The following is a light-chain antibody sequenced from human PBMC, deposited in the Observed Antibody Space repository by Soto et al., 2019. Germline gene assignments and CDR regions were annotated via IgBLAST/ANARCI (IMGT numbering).Light chain of an antibody. Sequence: DIQMTQSPSSLSASVEDRVIITCRASENIKAFLNWYQQKPGKAQKLLIYAASSLQSGVPSRFSGSGSETVFTLTINNLQPEDSATYYCQQSYSRLVTFGQGTKVEIK. CDR2: AAS. J-gene: IGKJ1*01. CDR1: ENIKAF. V-gene: IGKV1-39*01. CDR3: QQSYSRLVT.